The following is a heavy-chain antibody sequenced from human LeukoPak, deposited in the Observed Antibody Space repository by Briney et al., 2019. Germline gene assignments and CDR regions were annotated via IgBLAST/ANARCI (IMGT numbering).Heavy chain of an antibody. J-gene: IGHJ4*02. CDR1: GDSINNGGSY. D-gene: IGHD2-2*02. V-gene: IGHV4-30-2*01. CDR2: IYHSGST. Sequence: SETLSLTCTVSGDSINNGGSYWSWIRQPPGKGLEWVGYIYHSGSTYYNPSLKSRVTISVDRSKNQFSLKLSSVTAADTAVYYCARTLPAAIMGGYYFDYWGQGIRVTVSS. CDR3: ARTLPAAIMGGYYFDY.